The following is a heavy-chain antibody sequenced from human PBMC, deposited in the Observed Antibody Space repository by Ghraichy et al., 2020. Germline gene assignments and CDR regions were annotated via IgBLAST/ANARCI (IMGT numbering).Heavy chain of an antibody. J-gene: IGHJ6*02. CDR2: ISSSSTSI. Sequence: GGSLRLSCAASEFTFSKYGMNWVRQAPGKGLEWISYISSSSTSIYYADSVRGRFTVSRDNANNSLSLQMDSLRDEDTAVYHCARAGSGYGGHSYFYGMDVWGQGTTVTVSS. D-gene: IGHD5-12*01. CDR1: EFTFSKYG. CDR3: ARAGSGYGGHSYFYGMDV. V-gene: IGHV3-48*02.